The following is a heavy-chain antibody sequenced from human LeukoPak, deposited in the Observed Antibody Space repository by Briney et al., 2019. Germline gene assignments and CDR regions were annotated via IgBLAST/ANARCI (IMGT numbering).Heavy chain of an antibody. D-gene: IGHD4-17*01. CDR3: ARDQYGDYDFDY. V-gene: IGHV4-59*01. Sequence: PSETLSLTCTVSGDSISSYYWSWIRQPPGKGLEWIAYIYYSGITNYNPSLKSRVTISVDTSKNQLSLKLSSVTAADTAVYYCARDQYGDYDFDYWGQGTLVTVSS. CDR2: IYYSGIT. CDR1: GDSISSYY. J-gene: IGHJ4*02.